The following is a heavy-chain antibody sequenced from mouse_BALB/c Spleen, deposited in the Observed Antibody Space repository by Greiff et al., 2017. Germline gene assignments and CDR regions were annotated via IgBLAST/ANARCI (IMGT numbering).Heavy chain of an antibody. V-gene: IGHV14-1*02. Sequence: VQLKESGAELVRPGALVKLSCKASGFNIKDYYMHWVKQRPEQGLEWIGWIDPENGNTIYDPKFQGKASITADTSSNTAYLQLSSLTSEDTAVYYCASLLRFAYWGQGTLVTVSA. CDR2: IDPENGNT. CDR1: GFNIKDYY. D-gene: IGHD2-10*01. J-gene: IGHJ3*01. CDR3: ASLLRFAY.